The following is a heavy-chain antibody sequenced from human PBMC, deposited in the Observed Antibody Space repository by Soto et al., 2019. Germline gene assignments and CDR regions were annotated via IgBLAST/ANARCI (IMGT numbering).Heavy chain of an antibody. CDR2: IYYSGST. D-gene: IGHD4-17*01. CDR3: ARAKGLLTVTTSWFDP. CDR1: GGSISSGDYY. J-gene: IGHJ5*02. V-gene: IGHV4-30-4*01. Sequence: QVQLQESGPGLVKPSQTLSLTCTVSGGSISSGDYYWSWIRQPPGKGLEWIGYIYYSGSTYYNPSLKNPVTISGDTSKNQFSLKLSSVTAADTALYYCARAKGLLTVTTSWFDPWGQGTLVTVSS.